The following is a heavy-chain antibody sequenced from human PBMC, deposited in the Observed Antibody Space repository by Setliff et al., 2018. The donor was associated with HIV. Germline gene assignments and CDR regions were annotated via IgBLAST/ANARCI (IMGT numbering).Heavy chain of an antibody. J-gene: IGHJ4*02. CDR2: ISGSGGNT. CDR3: AKEVLEIAVAAS. CDR1: GFTFSSYA. D-gene: IGHD6-19*01. Sequence: GESLKISCAASGFTFSSYAMSWVRQAPERGLEWVSAISGSGGNTYYADSVKCRFTISRDNSKNTLYLQMNSLRAEDTAVYYCAKEVLEIAVAASWGQGTLVTVSS. V-gene: IGHV3-23*01.